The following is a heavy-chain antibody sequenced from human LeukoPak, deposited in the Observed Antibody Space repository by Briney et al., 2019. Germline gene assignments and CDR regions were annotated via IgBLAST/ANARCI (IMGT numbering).Heavy chain of an antibody. V-gene: IGHV4-59*01. CDR2: IYYSGST. J-gene: IGHJ4*02. CDR1: GGSISSYY. CDR3: ARESCSGGSCYSDY. Sequence: SETLSLTCTVSGGSISSYYWSWIRQPPGKGLEWIGYIYYSGSTNYNPSLKSRVTISVDTSKNQFSLKLSSVTAADTAVYCCARESCSGGSCYSDYWGQGTLVTVSS. D-gene: IGHD2-15*01.